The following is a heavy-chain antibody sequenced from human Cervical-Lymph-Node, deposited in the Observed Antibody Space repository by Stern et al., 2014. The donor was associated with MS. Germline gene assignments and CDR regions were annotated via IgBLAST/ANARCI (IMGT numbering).Heavy chain of an antibody. CDR2: ISISSSYK. J-gene: IGHJ6*02. CDR1: GFTFSSYS. CDR3: ARDRRTLVATFIYYYGMDV. V-gene: IGHV3-21*01. D-gene: IGHD5-12*01. Sequence: DVQLVESGGGLVKPGASLRLSCAASGFTFSSYSMNWVRQAQGKGLEWVSSISISSSYKSDADSGKGRFTISRDNAKNSLYLQMNSLRAEDTAVYYCARDRRTLVATFIYYYGMDVWGQGTTVTVSS.